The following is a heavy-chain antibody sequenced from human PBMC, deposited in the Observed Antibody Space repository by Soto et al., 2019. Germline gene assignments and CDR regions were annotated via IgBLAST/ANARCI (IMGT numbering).Heavy chain of an antibody. J-gene: IGHJ4*02. V-gene: IGHV1-18*01. CDR3: AIRTNRDTDWE. CDR2: ISAYNGNT. D-gene: IGHD1-26*01. CDR1: GYTFTSYG. Sequence: QVQLVQSGAEVKKPGASVKVSCKASGYTFTSYGISWVRQAPGQGLEWMGWISAYNGNTNYAQKLQGRVTMTTDTSTSTADMELRSLRSDDTAGYYCAIRTNRDTDWEWGQGTLVTVSS.